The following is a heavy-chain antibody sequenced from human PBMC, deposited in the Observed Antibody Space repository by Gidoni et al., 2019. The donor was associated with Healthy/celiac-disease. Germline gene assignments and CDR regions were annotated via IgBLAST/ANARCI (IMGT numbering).Heavy chain of an antibody. CDR1: GFTCSSYG. V-gene: IGHV3-30*18. D-gene: IGHD1-26*01. CDR3: AKDGGSYSGYYFDY. J-gene: IGHJ4*02. Sequence: QVQLVASGGGVVQPGRSLRLTCEATGFTCSSYGMPWVRQAPGKGLEWVAVISYDGSNKYYADSVKGRFTISRDNSKNTLYLQMNSLRAEDTAVYYCAKDGGSYSGYYFDYWGQGTLVTVSS. CDR2: ISYDGSNK.